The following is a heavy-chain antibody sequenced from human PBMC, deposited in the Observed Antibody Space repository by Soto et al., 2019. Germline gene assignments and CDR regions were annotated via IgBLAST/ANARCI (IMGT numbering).Heavy chain of an antibody. Sequence: GGSLRLSFAASGFTFDDYAMHWVRQAPGKGLEWVSSISWNSVYIGYADSVKGRFTISRDNAKNSLYLQMNSLRAEDTAFYYCAKDQAGSPHYYGIDVWGQGTTVTVSS. J-gene: IGHJ6*02. CDR2: ISWNSVYI. CDR1: GFTFDDYA. V-gene: IGHV3-9*01. CDR3: AKDQAGSPHYYGIDV. D-gene: IGHD3-10*01.